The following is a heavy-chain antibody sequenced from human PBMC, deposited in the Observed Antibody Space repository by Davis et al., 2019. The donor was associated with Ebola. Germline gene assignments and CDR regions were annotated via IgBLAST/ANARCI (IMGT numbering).Heavy chain of an antibody. D-gene: IGHD3-22*01. CDR2: IIPIFGTA. Sequence: SVKVSCKASGGTFSSYAISWVRQAPGQGLEWMGGIIPIFGTANYAQKFQGRVTITADESTSTAYMELSSLRSEDTAVYYCARLLYYYDSSGYYYSLSAFDIWGQGTMVTVSS. V-gene: IGHV1-69*13. CDR1: GGTFSSYA. CDR3: ARLLYYYDSSGYYYSLSAFDI. J-gene: IGHJ3*02.